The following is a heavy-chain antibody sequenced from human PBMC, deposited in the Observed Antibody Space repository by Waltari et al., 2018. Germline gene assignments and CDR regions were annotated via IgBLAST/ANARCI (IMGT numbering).Heavy chain of an antibody. Sequence: QVQLVQSGAEVKKPGSSVKVSCKASGGTFSSYAISWVRQATGQGLEWMGGIIPILGIANYAQKFQGRVTITADESTSTAYMELSSLRSEDTAVYYCARERGYCSGGSCYPVGTEAFDYWGQGTLVTVSS. CDR2: IIPILGIA. J-gene: IGHJ4*02. CDR1: GGTFSSYA. V-gene: IGHV1-69*04. D-gene: IGHD2-15*01. CDR3: ARERGYCSGGSCYPVGTEAFDY.